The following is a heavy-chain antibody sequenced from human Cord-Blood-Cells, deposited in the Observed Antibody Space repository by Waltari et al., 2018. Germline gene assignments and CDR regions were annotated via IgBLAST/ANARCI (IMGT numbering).Heavy chain of an antibody. CDR1: GFTFSSDW. D-gene: IGHD3-16*01. J-gene: IGHJ3*02. V-gene: IGHV3-7*01. Sequence: EVQLVESGGGLVQPGGSLRLSCAASGFTFSSDWMSWVRQAPGKGLEWVANIKQDGSEKYYVDSVKGRFTISRDNAKNSLYLQMNSLRAEDTAVYYCARTTGEKVAFDIWGQGTMVTVSS. CDR2: IKQDGSEK. CDR3: ARTTGEKVAFDI.